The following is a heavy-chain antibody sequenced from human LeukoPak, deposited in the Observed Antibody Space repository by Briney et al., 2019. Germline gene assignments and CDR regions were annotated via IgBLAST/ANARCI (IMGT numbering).Heavy chain of an antibody. Sequence: SETVSFTASVSGASVSTSRYYGSWLTQPKCKALHGIGSIYYSGSTYYNPSLKSRVTISVDTSKNQFSLKLSSVTAADTAVYYCARNSDPGWYLDLWGRGTLVTVSS. V-gene: IGHV4-39*01. CDR2: IYYSGST. CDR3: ARNSDPGWYLDL. J-gene: IGHJ2*01. D-gene: IGHD4-23*01. CDR1: GASVSTSRYY.